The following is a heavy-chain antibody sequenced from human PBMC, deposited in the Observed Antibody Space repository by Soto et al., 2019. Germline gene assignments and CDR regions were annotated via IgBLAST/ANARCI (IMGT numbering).Heavy chain of an antibody. CDR3: AREGAGGGSAVYYGMDV. V-gene: IGHV1-18*04. D-gene: IGHD2-15*01. CDR1: GYPFTSYS. CDR2: SSAYNGDT. Sequence: QVQLVQSGAEVKEPGASVKVSCKASGYPFTSYSFSWVRQAPGQGLEWMGWSSAYNGDTRYAQKFQGRVTMTADPYTDTAYMELRNLRSDDTGVYYCAREGAGGGSAVYYGMDVWGQGTMVTVS. J-gene: IGHJ6*02.